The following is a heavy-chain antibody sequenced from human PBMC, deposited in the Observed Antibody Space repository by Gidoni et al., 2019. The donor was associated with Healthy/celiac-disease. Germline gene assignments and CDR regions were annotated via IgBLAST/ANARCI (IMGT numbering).Heavy chain of an antibody. J-gene: IGHJ6*02. CDR1: VFTFSDYF. CDR3: ARVDYGDYDYYYYYGMDV. CDR2: IISSSSYT. D-gene: IGHD4-17*01. Sequence: QFQLVESGGGLVKPGGSLRLSFASSVFTFSDYFMSWMRQAPGKGLEWVSYIISSSSYTNYADSVKGRFTISRDNAKNSLYLQMNSLRAEDTAVYYCARVDYGDYDYYYYYGMDVWGQGTTVTVSS. V-gene: IGHV3-11*05.